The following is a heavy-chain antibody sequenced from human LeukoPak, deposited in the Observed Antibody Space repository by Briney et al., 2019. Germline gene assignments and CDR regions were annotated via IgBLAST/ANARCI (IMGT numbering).Heavy chain of an antibody. CDR2: ISWNSGSI. V-gene: IGHV3-9*01. CDR1: GFTFDGYA. CDR3: AKGRSGSCYNSLSDY. J-gene: IGHJ4*02. D-gene: IGHD3-10*01. Sequence: GGSLRLSCAASGFTFDGYAMHWVRQAPGKGLEWVSGISWNSGSIGYADSVKGRFTISRDNAKNSLYLQMNCLRAEDTALYYCAKGRSGSCYNSLSDYWGQGTLVTVSS.